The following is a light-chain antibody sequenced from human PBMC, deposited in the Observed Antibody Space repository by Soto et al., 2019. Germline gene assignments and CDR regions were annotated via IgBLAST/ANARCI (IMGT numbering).Light chain of an antibody. J-gene: IGKJ1*01. CDR1: LSISGW. CDR2: NAF. Sequence: DIQLTQSPSTLSASIGCTFTISCRASLSISGWLAWYQQATGKAPKIIIFNAFTLQRGVPSRFRGGGYGTEFNLTISSLHTDDSAIYYCQQYNSYPWTFGLGTKVDIK. CDR3: QQYNSYPWT. V-gene: IGKV1-5*01.